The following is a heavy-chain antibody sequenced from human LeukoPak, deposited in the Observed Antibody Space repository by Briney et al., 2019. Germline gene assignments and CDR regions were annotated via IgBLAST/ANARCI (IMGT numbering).Heavy chain of an antibody. CDR2: INWNGGST. CDR3: AREPITVTSYFDY. Sequence: GESLKISCAASGFTFDDYGMSWVRQAPGKGLEWVSGINWNGGSTGYADSVKGRFTISRDNAKNSLYLQMNSLRAEDTALYYCAREPITVTSYFDYWGQGTLVTVSS. J-gene: IGHJ4*02. D-gene: IGHD4-17*01. CDR1: GFTFDDYG. V-gene: IGHV3-20*04.